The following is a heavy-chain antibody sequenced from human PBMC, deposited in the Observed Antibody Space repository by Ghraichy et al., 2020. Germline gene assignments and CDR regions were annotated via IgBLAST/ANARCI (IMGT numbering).Heavy chain of an antibody. CDR3: SITMGRGVIEFDY. D-gene: IGHD3-10*01. CDR2: ISGDGGST. Sequence: GGSLRLSCVASGFTFDDYAMHWVRHAPGKGLEWVSLISGDGGSTYYADSVKGRFTISRDNSKNSLYLQMNSLRTEDTALYYCSITMGRGVIEFDYWSQGTLVTVSS. J-gene: IGHJ4*02. CDR1: GFTFDDYA. V-gene: IGHV3-43*02.